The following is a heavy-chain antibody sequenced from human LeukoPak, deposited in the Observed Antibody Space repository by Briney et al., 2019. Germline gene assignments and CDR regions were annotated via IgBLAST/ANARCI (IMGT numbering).Heavy chain of an antibody. D-gene: IGHD3-3*01. CDR2: IQYDGSNE. V-gene: IGHV3-30*02. CDR3: ARDWRGLLIHRRGFDY. CDR1: GFTFSSYG. J-gene: IGHJ4*02. Sequence: PGGSLRLSCAASGFTFSSYGMHWVRQAPGKGLEWVAYIQYDGSNEQYAHSVKGRFRISRDSSKNILYLQMNSLRAEDTAVYYCARDWRGLLIHRRGFDYWGQGTLVTVSS.